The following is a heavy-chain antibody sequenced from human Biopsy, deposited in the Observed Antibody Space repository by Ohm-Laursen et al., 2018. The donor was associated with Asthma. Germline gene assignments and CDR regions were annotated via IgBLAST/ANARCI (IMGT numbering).Heavy chain of an antibody. V-gene: IGHV3-53*01. Sequence: GSLRLSCTASGFSFSDYYMTWMRQAPGKGLEWVSVIYSGGTSHTADSVRGRFTISRDYSKSTLYLQMHSLRAEDTAVYYCARGDSSNWSHYYFDYWGQGTLVTVSS. CDR2: IYSGGTS. CDR1: GFSFSDYY. D-gene: IGHD3-22*01. CDR3: ARGDSSNWSHYYFDY. J-gene: IGHJ4*02.